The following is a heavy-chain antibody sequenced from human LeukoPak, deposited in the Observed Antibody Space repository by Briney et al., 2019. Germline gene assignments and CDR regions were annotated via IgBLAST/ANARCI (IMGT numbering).Heavy chain of an antibody. J-gene: IGHJ4*02. V-gene: IGHV4-38-2*02. Sequence: PSETLSLTCTVSGYSISSGYYWGWIRQPPGKGLEWIGSIYHSGSTYYNSSLKSRVTISVDTSKNQFSLKLSSVTAADTAVYYCARDVYYYDSSGSPRSLDYWGQGTLVTVSS. CDR1: GYSISSGYY. CDR3: ARDVYYYDSSGSPRSLDY. CDR2: IYHSGST. D-gene: IGHD3-22*01.